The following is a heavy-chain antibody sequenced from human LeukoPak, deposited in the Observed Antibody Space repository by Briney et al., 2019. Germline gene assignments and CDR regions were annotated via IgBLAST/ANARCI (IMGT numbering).Heavy chain of an antibody. CDR2: IIPILGIA. J-gene: IGHJ6*02. CDR1: GGTFSSYA. D-gene: IGHD4-11*01. V-gene: IGHV1-69*04. Sequence: SVTVSCKASGGTFSSYAISWVRQAPGQGLEWMGRIIPILGIANYAQKFQGRVTITADKSTSTAYMELSSLRSEDTAVYYCASHDYSYYYYGMYVWGQGTTVTVSS. CDR3: ASHDYSYYYYGMYV.